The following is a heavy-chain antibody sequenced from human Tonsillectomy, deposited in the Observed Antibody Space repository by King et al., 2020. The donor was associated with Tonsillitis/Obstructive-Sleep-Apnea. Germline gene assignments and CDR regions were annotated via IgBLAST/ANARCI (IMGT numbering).Heavy chain of an antibody. D-gene: IGHD5-18*01. CDR1: GFTFSTYA. CDR2: ISYDGINK. V-gene: IGHV3-30*04. Sequence: VQLVESGGGVVQPGRSLRLSCAASGFTFSTYAMHWVRQAPGKGLEWVAFISYDGINKYYADRLKGRFTISRENSKNTLYLQMNSPRAEDTAVFYCAMDAEGFEGHYSDYYMDVWGKGTTVTVSS. J-gene: IGHJ6*03. CDR3: AMDAEGFEGHYSDYYMDV.